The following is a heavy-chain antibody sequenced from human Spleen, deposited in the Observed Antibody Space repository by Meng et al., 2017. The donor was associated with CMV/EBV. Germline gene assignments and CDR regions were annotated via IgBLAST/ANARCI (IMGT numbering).Heavy chain of an antibody. CDR1: FPFGGYC. CDR3: VRDLPPYYDFWSGYLDL. V-gene: IGHV3-21*01. J-gene: IGHJ5*02. D-gene: IGHD3-3*01. CDR2: ISSTSTYI. Sequence: FPFGGYCMNWVRQAPGKGLEWVSSISSTSTYIYYADSVKGRFTISRDNAKNSLYLEMDSLRAEDTAVYYCVRDLPPYYDFWSGYLDLWGQGTLVTVSS.